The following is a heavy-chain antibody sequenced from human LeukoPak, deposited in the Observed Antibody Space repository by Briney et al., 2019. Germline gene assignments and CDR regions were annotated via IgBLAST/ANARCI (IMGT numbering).Heavy chain of an antibody. CDR2: IYSGST. V-gene: IGHV4-39*07. CDR1: GGSISSSTYY. CDR3: AKVRVGPTTSYSPYMDV. J-gene: IGHJ6*03. Sequence: SETLSLTCTVSGGSISSSTYYWGWIRQPPGKGLEWIGSIYSGSTYYNPSLKSRVTLSLDTSKNQFSLELSSVTAADTAVFYCAKVRVGPTTSYSPYMDVWAKGPRSPSP. D-gene: IGHD3-10*01.